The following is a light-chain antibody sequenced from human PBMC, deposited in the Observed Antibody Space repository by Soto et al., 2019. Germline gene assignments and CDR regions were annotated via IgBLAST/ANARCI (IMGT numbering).Light chain of an antibody. CDR2: GAS. J-gene: IGKJ1*01. CDR3: QQYNNWPRT. V-gene: IGKV3-15*01. Sequence: EIVLTQSPGTLSLSPGEIATLSCRASQSVSNNYLAWYQQKPGQAPRLLIYGASTRATGIPARFSGSGSGTEFTLTISSLQSEDFAVYYCQQYNNWPRTFGQGTKVDIK. CDR1: QSVSNN.